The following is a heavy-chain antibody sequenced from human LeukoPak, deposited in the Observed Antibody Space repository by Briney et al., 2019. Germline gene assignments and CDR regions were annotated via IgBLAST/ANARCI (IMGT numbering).Heavy chain of an antibody. D-gene: IGHD4-23*01. CDR3: ARGGKDY. Sequence: GGSLRLSCAASEFSFSSYWMHWVRQAPGKGLEWVSSISSSSSYIYYADSVKGRFTISRDNAKNSLYLQTNSLRAEDTAVYYCARGGKDYWGQGTLVTVSS. V-gene: IGHV3-21*01. CDR2: ISSSSSYI. CDR1: EFSFSSYW. J-gene: IGHJ4*02.